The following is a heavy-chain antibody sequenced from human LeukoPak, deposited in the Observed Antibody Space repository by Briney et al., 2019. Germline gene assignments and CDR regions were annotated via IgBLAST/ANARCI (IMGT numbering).Heavy chain of an antibody. D-gene: IGHD2-2*01. J-gene: IGHJ6*03. V-gene: IGHV3-21*01. CDR1: GFTFSDYS. CDR3: ATSGGFVLPNAITGNWYMDV. Sequence: GGSLRHSCGASGFTFSDYSMNWVRQAPGKGLAWVASITSAGGYTYYADSVKGRFTISRDNAQNSLFLQMNSLRAEDTAVYFCATSGGFVLPNAITGNWYMDVWGRGTSVTVSS. CDR2: ITSAGGYT.